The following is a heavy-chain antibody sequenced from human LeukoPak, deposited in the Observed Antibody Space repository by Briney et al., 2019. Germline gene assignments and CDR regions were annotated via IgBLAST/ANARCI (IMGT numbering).Heavy chain of an antibody. CDR3: AKDMRYDSSGFLGY. V-gene: IGHV3-9*01. J-gene: IGHJ4*02. CDR2: ISWNSGSI. CDR1: GFTFDDYA. D-gene: IGHD3-22*01. Sequence: PGGSLRLSCAASGFTFDDYAMHWVRQAPGKGLEWVSGISWNSGSIGYADSVEGRFTISRDNAKNSLYLQMNSLRAEDTALYYCAKDMRYDSSGFLGYWGQGTLVTVSS.